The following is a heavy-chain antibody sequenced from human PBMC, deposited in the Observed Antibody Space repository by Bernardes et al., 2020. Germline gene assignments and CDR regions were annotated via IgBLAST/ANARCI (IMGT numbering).Heavy chain of an antibody. Sequence: SETLYLTCTVSGGSISSYYWSWIRQPPGKGLEWIGYIYYSGSTNYNPSLKSRVTISVDTSKNQFSLKLSSVTAADTAVYYCARGGATSIAARPDWFDPWGQGTLVTVSS. CDR1: GGSISSYY. D-gene: IGHD6-6*01. V-gene: IGHV4-59*01. J-gene: IGHJ5*02. CDR3: ARGGATSIAARPDWFDP. CDR2: IYYSGST.